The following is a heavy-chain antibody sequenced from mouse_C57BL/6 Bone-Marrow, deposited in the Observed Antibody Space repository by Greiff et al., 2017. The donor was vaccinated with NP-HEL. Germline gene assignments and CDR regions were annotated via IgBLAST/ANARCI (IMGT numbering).Heavy chain of an antibody. CDR2: IYPGDGDT. V-gene: IGHV1-82*01. Sequence: VQVVESGPELVKPGASVKISCKASGYAFSSSWMNWVKQRPGKGLEWIGRIYPGDGDTNYNGKFKGKATLTADKSSSTAYMQLSSLTSEDSAVYFCARITTVVAKYYFDYWGQGTTLTVSS. CDR3: ARITTVVAKYYFDY. D-gene: IGHD1-1*01. CDR1: GYAFSSSW. J-gene: IGHJ2*01.